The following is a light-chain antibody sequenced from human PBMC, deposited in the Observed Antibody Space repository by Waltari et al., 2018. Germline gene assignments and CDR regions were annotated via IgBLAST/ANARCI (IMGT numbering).Light chain of an antibody. CDR3: LQDYLYPDT. CDR1: QAIRND. V-gene: IGKV1-6*01. CDR2: AAS. Sequence: AIQMTQSPFSLSASVGDRVTITCRASQAIRNDLGWYQQQPGKAPKLLIYAASSLQSWVPSRLSGSGAGTYFTLTISNLHGPDLETYYCLQDYLYPDTFGQGTKLEIK. J-gene: IGKJ2*01.